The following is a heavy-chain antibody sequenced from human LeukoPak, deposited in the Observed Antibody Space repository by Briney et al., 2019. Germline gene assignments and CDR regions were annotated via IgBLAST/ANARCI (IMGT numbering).Heavy chain of an antibody. D-gene: IGHD6-13*01. CDR3: ARDGRDASSWYLDY. J-gene: IGHJ4*02. CDR2: FYHGGST. CDR1: GDSISSADYS. V-gene: IGHV4-30-2*01. Sequence: PSQPLSFTCTVSGDSISSADYSWNWIRQPPGKGLEWVGYFYHGGSTHYNPSLKSRVTISVDTSKNQFSLKLSSVTAADTAVYYCARDGRDASSWYLDYWGQGTLVTVSS.